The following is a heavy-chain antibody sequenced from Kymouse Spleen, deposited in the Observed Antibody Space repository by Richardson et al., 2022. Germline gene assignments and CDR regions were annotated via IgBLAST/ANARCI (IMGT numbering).Heavy chain of an antibody. CDR1: GGSFSGYY. Sequence: QVQLQQWGAGLLKPSETLSLTCAVYGGSFSGYYWSWIRQPPGKGLEWIGEINHSGSTNYNPSLKSRVTISVDTSKNQFSLKLSSVTAADTAVYYCARGGSGSYWGYYYYYGMDVWGQGTTVTVSS. D-gene: IGHD1-26*01. V-gene: IGHV4-34*01. J-gene: IGHJ6*02. CDR3: ARGGSGSYWGYYYYYGMDV. CDR2: INHSGST.